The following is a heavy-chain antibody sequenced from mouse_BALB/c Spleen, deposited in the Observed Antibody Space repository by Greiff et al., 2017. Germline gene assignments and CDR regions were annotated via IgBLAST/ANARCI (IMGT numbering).Heavy chain of an antibody. Sequence: VQLQQSGAELVKPGASVKLSCTASGFNIKDTYMHWVKQRPEQGLEWIGRIDPANGNTKYDPKFQGKATITADTSSNTAYMELSSLTSEDSAVYYCTYGNYYVDYWGQGTTLTVSS. J-gene: IGHJ2*01. CDR3: TYGNYYVDY. CDR1: GFNIKDTY. D-gene: IGHD2-1*01. CDR2: IDPANGNT. V-gene: IGHV14-3*02.